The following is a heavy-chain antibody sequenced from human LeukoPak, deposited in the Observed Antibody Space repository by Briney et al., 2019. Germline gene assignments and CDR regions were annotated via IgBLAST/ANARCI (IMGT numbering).Heavy chain of an antibody. CDR1: GGSISSSSAY. J-gene: IGHJ4*02. V-gene: IGHV4-39*01. D-gene: IGHD5-18*01. CDR3: MGRRGFSYGYFDY. CDR2: IYYSKNT. Sequence: SETLSLTCTVSGGSISSSSAYWGWIRQPPGKGLEWIGSIYYSKNTYYNPSLKSRVTISADTSKNQFSLTLGSVSATDTALYYCMGRRGFSYGYFDYWGQGTLVTVSS.